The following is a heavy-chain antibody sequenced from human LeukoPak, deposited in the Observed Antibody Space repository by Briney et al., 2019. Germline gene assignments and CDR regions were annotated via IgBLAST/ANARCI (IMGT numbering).Heavy chain of an antibody. CDR2: ISYDGSNK. V-gene: IGHV3-30*18. CDR3: AKVGVISYYDSSGYYDPRYYYYYMDV. D-gene: IGHD3-22*01. J-gene: IGHJ6*03. Sequence: PGRSLRLSCAASGFTFSSYGMHWVRQAPGKGLEWVAVISYDGSNKYYADSVKGRFTISRDNSKNTLYLQMNSLRAEDTAVYYCAKVGVISYYDSSGYYDPRYYYYYMDVWGKGTTVTVSS. CDR1: GFTFSSYG.